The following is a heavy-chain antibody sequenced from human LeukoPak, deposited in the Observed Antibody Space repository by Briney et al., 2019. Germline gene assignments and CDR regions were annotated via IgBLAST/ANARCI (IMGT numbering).Heavy chain of an antibody. D-gene: IGHD1-14*01. CDR2: IFPSGSA. J-gene: IGHJ6*03. CDR3: ARRNHYFYYMDV. Sequence: SETLSLTCTVSGGSINSYYWSWIRQSPVKGLEWIGYIFPSGSAFYNPSLESRVTISQDTSENQFSLRLSSVTAADTAVYYCARRNHYFYYMDVWGKGTTVTVSS. CDR1: GGSINSYY. V-gene: IGHV4-4*09.